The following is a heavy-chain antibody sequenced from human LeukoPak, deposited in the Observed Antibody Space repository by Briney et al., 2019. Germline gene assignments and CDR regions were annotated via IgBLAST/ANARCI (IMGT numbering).Heavy chain of an antibody. D-gene: IGHD3-22*01. Sequence: ASVKVSCKASGYTFSSYYMHWVRQARGEGLERMGIFHPSGGSTSYPQKFQGRVTMTRDTSTSTVYMELSSLRSEDTAVYYCARGSSGYYFFDNWGQGTLVTVSS. CDR1: GYTFSSYY. CDR3: ARGSSGYYFFDN. CDR2: FHPSGGST. J-gene: IGHJ4*02. V-gene: IGHV1-46*01.